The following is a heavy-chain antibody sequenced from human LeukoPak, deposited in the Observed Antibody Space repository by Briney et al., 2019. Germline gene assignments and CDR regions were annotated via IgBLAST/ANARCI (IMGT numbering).Heavy chain of an antibody. V-gene: IGHV4-59*08. CDR3: AIGYSSSWYYYGMDV. J-gene: IGHJ6*02. D-gene: IGHD6-13*01. CDR2: IYYSGST. Sequence: SETLSLTCAVYGGSISSYYWSWIRQPPGKGLEWIGYIYYSGSTNYNPSLKSRVTISVDTSKNQFSLKLSSVTAADTAVYYCAIGYSSSWYYYGMDVWGQGTTVTVSS. CDR1: GGSISSYY.